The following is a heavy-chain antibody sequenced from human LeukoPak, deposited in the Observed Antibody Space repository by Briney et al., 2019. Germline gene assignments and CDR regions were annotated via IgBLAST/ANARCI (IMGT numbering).Heavy chain of an antibody. V-gene: IGHV3-23*01. CDR1: GFTFSSYA. D-gene: IGHD5-24*01. J-gene: IGHJ4*02. Sequence: PGGSLRLSCAASGFTFSSYAMSWVRQAPGKGLEWVSAISGSGGSTYYADSAKGRFTISRGNSKNTLYLQMNSLRAEDTAVYYCIGGGLQGIYWGQGTLVTVSS. CDR3: IGGGLQGIY. CDR2: ISGSGGST.